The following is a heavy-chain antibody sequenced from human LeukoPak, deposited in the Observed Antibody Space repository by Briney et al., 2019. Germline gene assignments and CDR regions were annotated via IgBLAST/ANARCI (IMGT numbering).Heavy chain of an antibody. Sequence: SLRLSCTASGFNCGDNTMHWVRQAPGKGLEWVSSISSRSTYINYGDSLKGRCTISRDNAGNSLHLQIDSLRDEDTAVYYCATTIFGVVTQSYWGQGTLLSVS. CDR2: ISSRSTYI. CDR1: GFNCGDNT. CDR3: ATTIFGVVTQSY. V-gene: IGHV3-21*01. D-gene: IGHD3-3*01. J-gene: IGHJ4*02.